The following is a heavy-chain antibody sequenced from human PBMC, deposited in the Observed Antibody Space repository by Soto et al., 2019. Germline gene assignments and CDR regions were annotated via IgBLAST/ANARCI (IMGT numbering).Heavy chain of an antibody. D-gene: IGHD3-10*01. CDR3: ASWWFGEFVYQFDY. Sequence: QVQLVQSGAEVKKPGASVKVSCKPSGYTFTSYGITWVRQAPGQGLEWMGWISAYNGNTNYAQKFQGRVTMTKDTYTSTAYMELRSLGSDDTALYYCASWWFGEFVYQFDYWGQGTLVTVSS. CDR1: GYTFTSYG. J-gene: IGHJ4*02. V-gene: IGHV1-18*01. CDR2: ISAYNGNT.